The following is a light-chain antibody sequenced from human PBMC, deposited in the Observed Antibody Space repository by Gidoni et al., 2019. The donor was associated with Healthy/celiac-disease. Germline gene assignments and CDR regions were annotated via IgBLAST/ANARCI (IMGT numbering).Light chain of an antibody. Sequence: ESVLTQSPVTLSLSPGESATLSCRASQSVSSSYLAWYQQKPGQAPRLLIYAASSRATGIPDRFSGSGSGTDFTLTISRLEPEDFAVYYCQQYGSSPRTFGQGTKVEIK. CDR3: QQYGSSPRT. V-gene: IGKV3-20*01. J-gene: IGKJ1*01. CDR1: QSVSSSY. CDR2: AAS.